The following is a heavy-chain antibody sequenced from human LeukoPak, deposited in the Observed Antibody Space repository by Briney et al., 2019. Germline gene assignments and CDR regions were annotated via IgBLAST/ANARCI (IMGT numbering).Heavy chain of an antibody. V-gene: IGHV3-7*01. Sequence: GGSLRLSCAGSGFTLSNYWMSWVRQAPGKGLEWVANIDQDGSDINYVGSVEGRFTISRDDAKNSLYLQMNSLRAEDTAVYYCARESTEDRPGHWGQGTLVTVSS. J-gene: IGHJ4*02. CDR3: ARESTEDRPGH. CDR2: IDQDGSDI. CDR1: GFTLSNYW. D-gene: IGHD4-11*01.